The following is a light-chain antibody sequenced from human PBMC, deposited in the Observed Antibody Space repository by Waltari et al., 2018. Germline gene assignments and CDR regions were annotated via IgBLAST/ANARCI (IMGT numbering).Light chain of an antibody. CDR1: SSNIGSNT. Sequence: QSVLTQPPSASGTPGQRVTISCSGSSSNIGSNTVNWYQQLPGTAPKLLIYSNNQRPSGVPDRFSGPTSGTSASLAISGLQSEDEADYYCAALDDSLNGVVFGGGTKLTVL. J-gene: IGLJ2*01. V-gene: IGLV1-44*01. CDR3: AALDDSLNGVV. CDR2: SNN.